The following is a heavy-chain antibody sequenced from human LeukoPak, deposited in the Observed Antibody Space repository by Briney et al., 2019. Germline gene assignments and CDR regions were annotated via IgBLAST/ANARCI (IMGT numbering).Heavy chain of an antibody. Sequence: SETLSLTCTVSGGSISSYYCSWIRQTAGKGLEWIGRIYSSGSTNYNPSLKSRVTMSVDTSKNQFSLKLSSVTAADTAVYYCASYLGSSSRYNWFDPWGQGTLVTVSS. J-gene: IGHJ5*02. CDR2: IYSSGST. CDR1: GGSISSYY. D-gene: IGHD6-6*01. CDR3: ASYLGSSSRYNWFDP. V-gene: IGHV4-4*07.